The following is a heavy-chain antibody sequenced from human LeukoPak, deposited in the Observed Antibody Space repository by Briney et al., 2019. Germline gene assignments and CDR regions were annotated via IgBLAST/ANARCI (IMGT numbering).Heavy chain of an antibody. V-gene: IGHV1-8*03. CDR1: GYTFTSYD. Sequence: ASVKVSCKASGYTFTSYDINWVRQATGQGLEWMGWMNPNSGNTGYAQKFQGRVTITRNTSISTAYMELSSLRSEDTAMYYCARGLLYSSSFPYWGKGTLVTVSS. CDR3: ARGLLYSSSFPY. CDR2: MNPNSGNT. D-gene: IGHD6-6*01. J-gene: IGHJ4*02.